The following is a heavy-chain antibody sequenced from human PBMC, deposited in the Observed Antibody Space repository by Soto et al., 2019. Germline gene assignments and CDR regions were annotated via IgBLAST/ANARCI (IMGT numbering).Heavy chain of an antibody. J-gene: IGHJ5*02. V-gene: IGHV2-5*01. Sequence: QITLKESGPTLVKPTQTLTLTCTFSGFSLSPSGVGVGLIRQPPGTALGWLALIYWNDDKRYSQSLKSRLTITTDTSKNPVDLTMTNMDPVDTATYYCAHRRHWLLLSDNWFDPWGQGTLVTVSS. D-gene: IGHD3-22*01. CDR3: AHRRHWLLLSDNWFDP. CDR2: IYWNDDK. CDR1: GFSLSPSGVG.